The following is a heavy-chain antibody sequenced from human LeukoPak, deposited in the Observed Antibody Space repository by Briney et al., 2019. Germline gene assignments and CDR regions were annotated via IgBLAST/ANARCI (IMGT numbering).Heavy chain of an antibody. CDR2: ISYPGST. Sequence: SETLSLPCTVSGDSITSRSYSWGWIRQSPGKGLEWIGNISYPGSTYYNPSLKNRVTIFIDTSTNQFFLNLRSVTAADTAVYYCARRQSAGGAFDIWGRGTMVTVS. CDR1: GDSITSRSYS. V-gene: IGHV4-39*01. J-gene: IGHJ3*02. D-gene: IGHD1-14*01. CDR3: ARRQSAGGAFDI.